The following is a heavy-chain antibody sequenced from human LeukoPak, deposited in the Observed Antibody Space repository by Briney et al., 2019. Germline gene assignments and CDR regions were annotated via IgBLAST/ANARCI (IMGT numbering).Heavy chain of an antibody. V-gene: IGHV2-70*11. J-gene: IGHJ6*03. CDR3: ARSTTGGFNYYYYYMDV. CDR1: GGSISSYYW. Sequence: TLSLTCTVSGGSISSYYWSWIRQPPGKALEWLARIDWDDDKYYSTSLKTRLTISKDTSKNQVVLTMTNMDPVDTATYYCARSTTGGFNYYYYYMDVWGKGTTVTISS. CDR2: IDWDDDK. D-gene: IGHD1-14*01.